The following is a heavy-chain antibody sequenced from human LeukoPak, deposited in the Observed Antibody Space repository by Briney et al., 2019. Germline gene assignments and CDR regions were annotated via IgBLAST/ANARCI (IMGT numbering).Heavy chain of an antibody. J-gene: IGHJ4*02. D-gene: IGHD3-22*01. CDR2: ISGSGGST. V-gene: IGHV3-23*01. CDR1: GFTFSSYA. Sequence: GGSLRLSCAASGFTFSSYAMSWVRQAPGKGLEWVSAISGSGGSTYYADSVKGRFTTSRDNSENMLYLQMNSLRVEDTAVYFCAKDRPNYYGSNGHYYRRDGDYWGQGTLVTVSS. CDR3: AKDRPNYYGSNGHYYRRDGDY.